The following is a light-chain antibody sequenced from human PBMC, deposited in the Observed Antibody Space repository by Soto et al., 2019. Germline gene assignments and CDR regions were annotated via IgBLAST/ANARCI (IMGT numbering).Light chain of an antibody. CDR1: QSLGRG. V-gene: IGKV3-15*01. CDR2: GVS. J-gene: IGKJ2*01. CDR3: QQYNTWPYT. Sequence: EIVMTQSPATLSVSPGERVTLSCRASQSLGRGLAWYQQKPGQAPRLLIYGVSTRGTTIPARFSGGGSGSLYTLTITPLQSDVFAVYYWQQYNTWPYTFGQGTRLEI.